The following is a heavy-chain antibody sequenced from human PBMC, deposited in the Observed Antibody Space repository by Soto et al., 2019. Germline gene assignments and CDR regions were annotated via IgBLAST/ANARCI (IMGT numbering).Heavy chain of an antibody. CDR1: GDTFKNCV. J-gene: IGHJ6*02. V-gene: IGHV1-69*01. CDR3: AAELGFGKLSVV. Sequence: QVQVVQYGVEVRRPGSSVKVSCKASGDTFKNCVISWVRQAPGQGLEWMGGIIPLFGTTDFAQRFKGRLTMTTDESTTTAYMELRRLRSEDTATYYCAAELGFGKLSVVWGQGTTVIVSS. CDR2: IIPLFGTT. D-gene: IGHD3-10*01.